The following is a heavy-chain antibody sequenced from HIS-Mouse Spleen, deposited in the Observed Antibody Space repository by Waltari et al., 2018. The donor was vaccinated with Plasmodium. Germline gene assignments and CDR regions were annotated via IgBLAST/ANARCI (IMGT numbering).Heavy chain of an antibody. J-gene: IGHJ4*02. CDR3: AKAQGVINFDY. CDR2: ISYDGSNK. Sequence: QVQLVESGGGVVQPGRSLRLSCDASGFTLISYGMHWVRQAPGKGLEWVAVISYDGSNKYYADSVKGRFTISRDNSKNTLYLQMNSLRAEDTAVYYCAKAQGVINFDYWGQGTLVTVSS. CDR1: GFTLISYG. V-gene: IGHV3-30*18. D-gene: IGHD3-16*01.